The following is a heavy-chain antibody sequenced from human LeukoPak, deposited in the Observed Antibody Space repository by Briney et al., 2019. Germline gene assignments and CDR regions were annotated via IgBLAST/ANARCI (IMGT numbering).Heavy chain of an antibody. CDR1: GGSINNYY. Sequence: PSETLSLTCTVSGGSINNYYWSWIRQPPGKGLEWIEYIYHSGSTNYNPSLKSRVTISVDTSKNQFSLKLSSVTAADTAVYYCARGGGWLPVYWGQGTLVTVSS. V-gene: IGHV4-59*01. CDR2: IYHSGST. J-gene: IGHJ4*02. D-gene: IGHD5-24*01. CDR3: ARGGGWLPVY.